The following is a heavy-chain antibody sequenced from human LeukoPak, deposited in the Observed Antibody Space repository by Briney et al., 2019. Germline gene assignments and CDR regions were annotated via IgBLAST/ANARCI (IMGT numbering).Heavy chain of an antibody. CDR1: GGSFSGYY. J-gene: IGHJ4*02. CDR2: INHSGST. D-gene: IGHD3-10*01. V-gene: IGHV4-34*01. CDR3: ARGRNTYYYGSGSLDY. Sequence: PSETLSLTCAVYGGSFSGYYWSWIRQPPGKGLEWIGEINHSGSTSYNPSLKSRVTISVDTSKNQFSLKLSSVTAADTAVYYCARGRNTYYYGSGSLDYWGQGTLVTVSS.